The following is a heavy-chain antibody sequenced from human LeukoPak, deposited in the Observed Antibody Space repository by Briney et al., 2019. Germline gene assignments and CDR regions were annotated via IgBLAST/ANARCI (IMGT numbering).Heavy chain of an antibody. J-gene: IGHJ4*02. CDR1: GDSIHGCY. D-gene: IGHD3-22*01. CDR3: ARAGTDGYSHFDY. Sequence: SDTLSLTCTVSGDSIHGCYWSWLRQAAGEGRRWTGRIYTSGTDYNPSLRSRVTMSVDTSKNQFSLKLSSVTAADTAVYYCARAGTDGYSHFDYWGQGTLVTVSS. V-gene: IGHV4-4*07. CDR2: IYTSGT.